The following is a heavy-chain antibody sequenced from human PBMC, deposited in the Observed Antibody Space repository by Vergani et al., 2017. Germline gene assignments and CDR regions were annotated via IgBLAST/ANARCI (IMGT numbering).Heavy chain of an antibody. V-gene: IGHV3-48*01. CDR1: GFTFSSHA. CDR2: ISPGASTV. CDR3: AKDPGISKTRHYYAMDV. J-gene: IGHJ6*02. Sequence: EVQLLQSEGAVVQPGGSLRLSCVASGFTFSSHAMSWVRQGHGQGLEWVSHISPGASTVSYTDSVTGRFTVSRDNDNNSLTLDMTTLRVEDTAVYYCAKDPGISKTRHYYAMDVGGQGTTVTVSS. D-gene: IGHD1-14*01.